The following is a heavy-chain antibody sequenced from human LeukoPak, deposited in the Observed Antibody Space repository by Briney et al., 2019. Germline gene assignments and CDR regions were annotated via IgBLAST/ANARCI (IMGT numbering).Heavy chain of an antibody. CDR2: INHSGST. CDR1: GGSFSGYY. V-gene: IGHV4-34*01. Sequence: SETLSLTCAVYGGSFSGYYWSWIRQPPGKGLEWIGEINHSGSTNYNPSLKSRVIISVDTSKNQFSLKLSSVTAADTAVYYCARCPQIGVYYYYYYMDVWGKGTTVTVSS. J-gene: IGHJ6*03. CDR3: ARCPQIGVYYYYYYMDV.